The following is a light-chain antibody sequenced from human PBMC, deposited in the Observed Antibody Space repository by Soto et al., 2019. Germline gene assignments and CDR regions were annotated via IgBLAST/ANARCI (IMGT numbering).Light chain of an antibody. CDR2: GAS. J-gene: IGKJ5*01. V-gene: IGKV3D-15*01. Sequence: EIVMTQSPATLSVSPGETATLSCRASQSVSSYLAWYQQKPGQAPRLLIYGASSRATGIPDRFSGSGSGTEFTLTISSLQSEDFAVYYCQQHNNWPPITFGQGTRLEI. CDR1: QSVSSY. CDR3: QQHNNWPPIT.